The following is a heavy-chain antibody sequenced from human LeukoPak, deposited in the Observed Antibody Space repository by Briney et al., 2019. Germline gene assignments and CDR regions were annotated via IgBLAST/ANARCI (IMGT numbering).Heavy chain of an antibody. CDR2: INSDGSST. J-gene: IGHJ4*02. Sequence: GGSLRLSCAASGFTFSSYWMHWVRHAPGKGLVWVSRINSDGSSTSYADSVKGRFTISRDNAKNTLYLQMNRLRAEDTAVYYCARVAETIYYGDYGDYWGQGTLVTASS. CDR3: ARVAETIYYGDYGDY. D-gene: IGHD4-17*01. CDR1: GFTFSSYW. V-gene: IGHV3-74*01.